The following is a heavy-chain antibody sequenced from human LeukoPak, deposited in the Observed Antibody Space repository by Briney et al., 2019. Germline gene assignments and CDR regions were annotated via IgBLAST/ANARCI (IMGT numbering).Heavy chain of an antibody. Sequence: GGSLRLSYAASGFTFSSYWMSWVRQAPGKGLEWVANIKQDGSEKYYVDSVKGRFTISRDNAKNSLYLQMNSLRAEDTAVYYCAREAITMVRGVMYYFDYWGQGTLVTVSS. D-gene: IGHD3-10*01. V-gene: IGHV3-7*01. CDR1: GFTFSSYW. CDR2: IKQDGSEK. J-gene: IGHJ4*02. CDR3: AREAITMVRGVMYYFDY.